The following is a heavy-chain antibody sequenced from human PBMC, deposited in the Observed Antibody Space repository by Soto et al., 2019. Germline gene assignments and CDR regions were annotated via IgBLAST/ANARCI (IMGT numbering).Heavy chain of an antibody. J-gene: IGHJ4*02. CDR2: ISPSGTT. CDR1: GGSFSYNY. V-gene: IGHV4-34*01. CDR3: ATSLWFGTQPEI. D-gene: IGHD3-10*01. Sequence: TSGTLSLTCAAYGGSFSYNYWTWFRQPPGKGLEWIGEISPSGTTKYIASLKSRVTISVDTSKKQFSLKVTSVTAADTAVYYCATSLWFGTQPEIWGQGTLVTVSS.